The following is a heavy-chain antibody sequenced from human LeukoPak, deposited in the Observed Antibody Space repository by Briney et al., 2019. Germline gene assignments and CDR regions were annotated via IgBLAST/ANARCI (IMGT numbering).Heavy chain of an antibody. D-gene: IGHD3-22*01. V-gene: IGHV1-69*13. CDR3: ARDPSMIVVVRPYYYGMDV. J-gene: IGHJ6*02. CDR1: GGTFSSYA. Sequence: ASVKVSCKASGGTFSSYAISWVRQAPGQGLEWMGGIIPIFGTANYAQKFQGRVTITADESTSTAYMELSSLRSEDTAVYYCARDPSMIVVVRPYYYGMDVWGQGTTVTVSS. CDR2: IIPIFGTA.